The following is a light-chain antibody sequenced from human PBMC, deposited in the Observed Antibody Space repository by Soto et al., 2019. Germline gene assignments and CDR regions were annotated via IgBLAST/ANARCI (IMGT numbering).Light chain of an antibody. V-gene: IGKV2-28*01. J-gene: IGKJ3*01. CDR3: MQALQTRLT. Sequence: DIVMTQSPLSLPVTPGEPASISCRSSQSLLHSNGYNYLDWYLQKPGQSPQLLIYLGSTRASGVPDRFSGSGSGTDFTLKISRVEAEDVGVYYCMQALQTRLTFGPGTKVDIK. CDR1: QSLLHSNGYNY. CDR2: LGS.